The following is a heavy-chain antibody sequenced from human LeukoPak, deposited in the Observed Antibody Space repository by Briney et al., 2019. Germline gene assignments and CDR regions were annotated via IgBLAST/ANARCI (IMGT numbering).Heavy chain of an antibody. V-gene: IGHV3-64D*06. CDR2: ISSNGATT. J-gene: IGHJ4*02. D-gene: IGHD6-6*01. CDR3: VKDRSIAAPNNDFFDS. Sequence: GGSLRLSCSASGYTFNRFYLHWVRQAPGKGLEFVSHISSNGATTYYADSVKGRFTISRDNSKNTLYLQMSSLRADDTAVYYCVKDRSIAAPNNDFFDSWGQGALVTVST. CDR1: GYTFNRFY.